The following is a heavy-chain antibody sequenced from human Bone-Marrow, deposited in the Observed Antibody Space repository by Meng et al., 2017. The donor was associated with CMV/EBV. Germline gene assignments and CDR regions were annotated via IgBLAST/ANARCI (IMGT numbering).Heavy chain of an antibody. Sequence: SGPTLVTPTQTLTLTCTFSGLSLSTSGMRVSWIRQPPGKALEWLARIDWDDDKFYSTSLKTRLTISKDTSKIQVVLTMTNMDPVDTATYYGARGPGMGDYYYYYGMDVWGQGTTVTVSS. CDR1: GLSLSTSGMR. V-gene: IGHV2-70D*14. CDR3: ARGPGMGDYYYYYGMDV. J-gene: IGHJ6*02. D-gene: IGHD5-18*01. CDR2: IDWDDDK.